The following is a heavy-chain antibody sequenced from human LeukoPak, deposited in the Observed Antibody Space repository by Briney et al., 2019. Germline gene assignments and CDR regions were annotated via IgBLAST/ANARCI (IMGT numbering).Heavy chain of an antibody. J-gene: IGHJ2*01. CDR3: ARTYGSSGLGYFDL. CDR2: IYYSGST. D-gene: IGHD6-13*01. Sequence: QASETPSLTCTVSGGSISSYYWSWIRQPPGKGLEWIGYIYYSGSTNYSPSLKSRLTISVDTSKNQFSLKLSSVTAADTAVYYCARTYGSSGLGYFDLWGRGTLVTVSS. V-gene: IGHV4-59*01. CDR1: GGSISSYY.